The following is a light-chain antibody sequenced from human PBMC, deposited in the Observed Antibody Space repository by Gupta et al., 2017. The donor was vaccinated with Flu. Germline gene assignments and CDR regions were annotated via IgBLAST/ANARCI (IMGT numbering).Light chain of an antibody. Sequence: GERVTLSCRASQSISSYLVWYQQKPGRAPRLLIYDASSRATDIPARFSGSGSGTDFSLTINSLEPEDFAVYYCQQRSNWPLTFGGGTKVEIK. CDR2: DAS. CDR3: QQRSNWPLT. CDR1: QSISSY. V-gene: IGKV3-11*01. J-gene: IGKJ4*01.